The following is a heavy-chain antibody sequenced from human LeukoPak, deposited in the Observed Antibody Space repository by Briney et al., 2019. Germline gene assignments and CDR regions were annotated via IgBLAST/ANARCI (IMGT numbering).Heavy chain of an antibody. CDR1: GYTLTELS. D-gene: IGHD6-19*01. CDR3: ARDSSVNAFDM. V-gene: IGHV1-24*01. Sequence: ASVKVSCKVSGYTLTELSMHWVRQAPGKGLEWMGGFDPEDGETIYAQKFQGRVTMTRDTSISTAYMELSSLRSEDTAVYYCARDSSVNAFDMWGQGTMVTVSS. CDR2: FDPEDGET. J-gene: IGHJ3*02.